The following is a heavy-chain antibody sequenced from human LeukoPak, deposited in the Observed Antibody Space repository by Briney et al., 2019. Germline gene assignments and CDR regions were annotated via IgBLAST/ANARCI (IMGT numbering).Heavy chain of an antibody. CDR3: ARVYGVDTAMVGYYYYMDV. CDR1: GGTFSSYA. V-gene: IGHV1-69*05. J-gene: IGHJ6*03. D-gene: IGHD5-18*01. Sequence: SSVKVSCKASGGTFSSYAISWVRQAPGQGLEWMGGIIPIFGTANYAQKSQGRVTITTDESTSTAYMELSSLRSEDTAVYYCARVYGVDTAMVGYYYYMDVWGKGTTVTVSS. CDR2: IIPIFGTA.